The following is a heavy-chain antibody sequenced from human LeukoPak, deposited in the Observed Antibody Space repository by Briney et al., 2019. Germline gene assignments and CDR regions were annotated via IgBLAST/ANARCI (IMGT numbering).Heavy chain of an antibody. D-gene: IGHD6-19*01. V-gene: IGHV4-39*01. J-gene: IGHJ4*02. CDR2: IYYSGTT. Sequence: PSETLSLTCTVSGGSISSLTYYWGWIRQPPGRGLEWIASIYYSGTTYYSPSLKSRVTISVNRSNNQFPLRLTPVTAADTAVYFCAGYSSGWSSGGGYWGQGTLVTVSS. CDR1: GGSISSLTYY. CDR3: AGYSSGWSSGGGY.